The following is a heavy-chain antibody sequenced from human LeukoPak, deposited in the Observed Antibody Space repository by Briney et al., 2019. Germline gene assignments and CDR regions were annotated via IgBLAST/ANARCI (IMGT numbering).Heavy chain of an antibody. CDR1: GGSISSYY. CDR3: ARGNVWAGLDY. V-gene: IGHV4-59*01. J-gene: IGHJ4*02. D-gene: IGHD3-16*01. CDR2: IYYSGST. Sequence: KPSETLSLTCTGSGGSISSYYWSWIRQPPGKGLEWIGYIYYSGSTNYNPSPKKRVTISVDTSKNRFSLKLSPVTAADTAVYYCARGNVWAGLDYWGQGTLVTVSS.